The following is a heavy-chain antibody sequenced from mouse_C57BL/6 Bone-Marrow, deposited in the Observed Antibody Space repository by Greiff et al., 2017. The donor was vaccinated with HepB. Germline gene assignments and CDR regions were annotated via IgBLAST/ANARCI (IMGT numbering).Heavy chain of an antibody. V-gene: IGHV1-81*01. CDR1: GYTFTSYG. D-gene: IGHD1-1*01. J-gene: IGHJ2*01. CDR2: IYPRSGNT. Sequence: VKLMESGAELARPGASVKLSCKASGYTFTSYGISWVKQRTGQGLEWIGEIYPRSGNTYYNEKFKGKATLTADKSSSTAYMELRSLTSEDSAVYFCARSGTTVVPHYFDYWGQGTTLTVSS. CDR3: ARSGTTVVPHYFDY.